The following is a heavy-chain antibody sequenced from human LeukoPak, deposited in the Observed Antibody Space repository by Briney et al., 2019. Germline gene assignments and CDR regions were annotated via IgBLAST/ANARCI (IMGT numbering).Heavy chain of an antibody. J-gene: IGHJ3*02. D-gene: IGHD2-8*01. V-gene: IGHV7-4-1*02. Sequence: GASVKVSCKASGYTFTSYAMNWVRQAPGQGLEWMGWINTNTGNPTYAQGFTGRFVFSLDTSVSTAYLQISSLEAEDTAVYYCARVLFCTNGVCYYAFDIWGQGTMVTVSS. CDR2: INTNTGNP. CDR1: GYTFTSYA. CDR3: ARVLFCTNGVCYYAFDI.